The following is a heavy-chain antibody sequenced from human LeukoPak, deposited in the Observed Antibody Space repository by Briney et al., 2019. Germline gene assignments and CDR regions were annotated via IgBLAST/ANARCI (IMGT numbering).Heavy chain of an antibody. D-gene: IGHD4-23*01. J-gene: IGHJ6*04. CDR3: TRVSRIDYSGNPEGDV. CDR1: GGSVSSNNHY. Sequence: SETLSLTCSVSGGSVSSNNHYWTWIRPPPGKGVGGIGSIYYSGSTYYNPSLKSRVTISVDTSKNQFSLKLTSVTTADTAVYYCTRVSRIDYSGNPEGDVWGKGTTVTVSS. V-gene: IGHV4-39*07. CDR2: IYYSGST.